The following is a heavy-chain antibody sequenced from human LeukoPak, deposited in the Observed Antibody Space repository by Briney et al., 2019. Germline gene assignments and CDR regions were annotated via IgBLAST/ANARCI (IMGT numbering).Heavy chain of an antibody. V-gene: IGHV3-9*01. CDR1: GFSFDDYA. CDR2: ISWNRGSI. J-gene: IGHJ6*02. Sequence: PGGSLRLFCAASGFSFDDYAMHWVRQAPGKGLEWVSGISWNRGSIGYADSVKGRFTISRDNAKNSLYLQLNSLSAEDTALYYCAKGEGYCRSTSCYEEDYYYYAMDVWGQGTTVTVSS. CDR3: AKGEGYCRSTSCYEEDYYYYAMDV. D-gene: IGHD2-2*01.